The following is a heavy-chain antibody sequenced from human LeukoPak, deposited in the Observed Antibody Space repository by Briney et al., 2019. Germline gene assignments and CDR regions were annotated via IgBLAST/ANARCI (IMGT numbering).Heavy chain of an antibody. D-gene: IGHD4-17*01. CDR2: IYSGGST. V-gene: IGHV3-66*01. Sequence: PGGSLRLSCAASGFTFSSNYMSWVRQAPGKGLEWVSVIYSGGSTYYADSVKGRFTISRDNSKNTLYLQMNSLRAEDTAVYYCARGDDYGDYLSSRFDPWGQGTLVTVSS. J-gene: IGHJ5*02. CDR1: GFTFSSNY. CDR3: ARGDDYGDYLSSRFDP.